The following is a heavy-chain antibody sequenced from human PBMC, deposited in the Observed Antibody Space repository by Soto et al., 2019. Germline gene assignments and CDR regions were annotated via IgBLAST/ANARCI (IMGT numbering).Heavy chain of an antibody. V-gene: IGHV1-69*13. J-gene: IGHJ6*02. D-gene: IGHD2-8*01. CDR2: IIPISGTT. Sequence: SVKVSCKASGDVFRSYGINWVRQAPGQGLEWMGGIIPISGTTNYAQKFQGRVAFTADESTDTVYMELSRVRSEDTAVYFCARVRCFNGLCHTADYGMDVWGQGTTVTVSS. CDR3: ARVRCFNGLCHTADYGMDV. CDR1: GDVFRSYG.